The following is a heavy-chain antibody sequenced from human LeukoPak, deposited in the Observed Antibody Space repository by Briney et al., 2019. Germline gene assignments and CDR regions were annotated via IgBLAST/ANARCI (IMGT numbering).Heavy chain of an antibody. CDR2: IIPIFGTA. Sequence: SVTVSCKASGGTFSSYAISWVRQAPGQGLAWMGGIIPIFGTANYAQKFQGRVTITTDESTSTAYMELSSLRSEDTAVYYCARGKYYYDSSGYYFYYFDYWGQGTLVTVSS. D-gene: IGHD3-22*01. J-gene: IGHJ4*02. V-gene: IGHV1-69*05. CDR3: ARGKYYYDSSGYYFYYFDY. CDR1: GGTFSSYA.